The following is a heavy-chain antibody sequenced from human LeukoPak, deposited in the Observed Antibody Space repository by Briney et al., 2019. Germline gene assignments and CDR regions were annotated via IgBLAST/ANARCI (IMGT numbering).Heavy chain of an antibody. J-gene: IGHJ4*02. V-gene: IGHV3-53*05. CDR2: IYSGDST. CDR1: TGSSNY. D-gene: IGHD1-14*01. Sequence: GGSLRLSCTGSSNYMSWVRQAPGKGLEWLSVIYSGDSTYYADSVRGRFTISRDISKNTLYLQMNSLRPEDTAVYYCARDLWDATGYWGQGTLDTVSS. CDR3: ARDLWDATGY.